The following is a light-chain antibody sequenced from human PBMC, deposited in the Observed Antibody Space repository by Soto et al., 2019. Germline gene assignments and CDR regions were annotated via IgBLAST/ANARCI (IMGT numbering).Light chain of an antibody. CDR3: SSFTSSTTYV. J-gene: IGLJ1*01. Sequence: QSALTQSASVSGFPGQSITISCTGTSSEVGNYNYVSWYQQHPGEVPKLIIFNVNNRPSGVSNRFSGSKSGNTASLTISGLQAEDEADYYCSSFTSSTTYVFGTGTKVTVL. CDR2: NVN. CDR1: SSEVGNYNY. V-gene: IGLV2-14*01.